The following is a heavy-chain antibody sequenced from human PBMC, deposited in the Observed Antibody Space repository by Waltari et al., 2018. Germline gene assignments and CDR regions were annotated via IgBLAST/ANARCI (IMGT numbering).Heavy chain of an antibody. J-gene: IGHJ4*02. V-gene: IGHV4-34*01. CDR1: GGSFSGYY. Sequence: QVQLQQWGAGLLKPSETLSLTCAVYGGSFSGYYWSWIRQPPGKGLEWIGEINHSVSTNYNPSLKSRVTISVDTSKNQFSLKLSSVTAADTAVYYCAREGMVGATTGYFDYWGQGTLVTVSS. CDR2: INHSVST. CDR3: AREGMVGATTGYFDY. D-gene: IGHD1-26*01.